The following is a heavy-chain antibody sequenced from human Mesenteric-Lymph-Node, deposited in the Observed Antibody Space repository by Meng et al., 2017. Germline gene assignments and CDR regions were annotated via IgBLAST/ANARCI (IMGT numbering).Heavy chain of an antibody. Sequence: SETLSLTCAVSGYSISSGYYWGWIRQPPGKGLEWIGSIYHSGSTYYNPSLKSRVTISVDTSKNQFSLKLSSVTAADTAVYYCARVVGYYDSTEGYFDYWGQGTLVTVSS. V-gene: IGHV4-38-2*01. CDR3: ARVVGYYDSTEGYFDY. CDR1: GYSISSGYY. D-gene: IGHD3-22*01. CDR2: IYHSGST. J-gene: IGHJ4*02.